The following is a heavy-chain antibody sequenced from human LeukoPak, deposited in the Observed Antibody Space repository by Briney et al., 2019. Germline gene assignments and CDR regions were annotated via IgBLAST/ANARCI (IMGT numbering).Heavy chain of an antibody. Sequence: ASVKVSCKASGYTFTSYGISWVRQAPGQGLEWMGGIIPIFGTANYAQKFQGRVTITADKSTSTAYMELSSLRSEDTAVYYCASGAEYSYENWFDPWGQGTLVTVSS. J-gene: IGHJ5*02. V-gene: IGHV1-69*06. D-gene: IGHD5-18*01. CDR3: ASGAEYSYENWFDP. CDR2: IIPIFGTA. CDR1: GYTFTSYG.